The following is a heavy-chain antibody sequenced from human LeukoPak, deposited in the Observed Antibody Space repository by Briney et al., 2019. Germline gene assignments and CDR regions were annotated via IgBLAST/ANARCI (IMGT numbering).Heavy chain of an antibody. Sequence: GTSLRLSCAVSGFTMKNFGMHWVRQAPGKGLEWVAVIWYDGSQRHYIDSVKGRFAISRENSMNTLSLEMNGLRVEDTAVYNCVRGADMNYNFENSFYFDSWGQGALVIVSS. CDR3: VRGADMNYNFENSFYFDS. J-gene: IGHJ4*02. D-gene: IGHD3-3*01. CDR1: GFTMKNFG. CDR2: IWYDGSQR. V-gene: IGHV3-33*01.